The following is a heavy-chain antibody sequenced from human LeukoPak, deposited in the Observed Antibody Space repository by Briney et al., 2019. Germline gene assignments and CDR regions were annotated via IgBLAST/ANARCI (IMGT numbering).Heavy chain of an antibody. D-gene: IGHD3-10*01. CDR1: GYTFTSYY. Sequence: ASVKVSCKASGYTFTSYYMHWVRQAPGQGLEWMGIINPSGGSTNYAQKFQGRVTITTDESTSTAYMELSSLRSEDTAVYYCARVEYGSGTQRWYFDYWGQGTLVTVSS. CDR3: ARVEYGSGTQRWYFDY. V-gene: IGHV1-46*01. CDR2: INPSGGST. J-gene: IGHJ4*02.